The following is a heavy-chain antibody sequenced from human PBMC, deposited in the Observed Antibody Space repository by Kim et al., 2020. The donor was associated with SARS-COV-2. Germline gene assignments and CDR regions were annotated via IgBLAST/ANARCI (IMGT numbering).Heavy chain of an antibody. V-gene: IGHV3-23*01. J-gene: IGHJ6*02. CDR2: ISGSGGST. D-gene: IGHD6-19*01. Sequence: GGSLRLSCAASGFTFSSYAMSWVRQAPGKGLEWVSAISGSGGSTYYADSVKGRFTISRDNSKNTLYLQMNSLRAEDTAVYYCANLPSVAGPPYYYYGMDVWGQGTTVTVSS. CDR3: ANLPSVAGPPYYYYGMDV. CDR1: GFTFSSYA.